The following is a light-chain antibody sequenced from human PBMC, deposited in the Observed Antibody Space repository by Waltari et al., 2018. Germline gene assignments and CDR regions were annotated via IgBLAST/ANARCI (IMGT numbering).Light chain of an antibody. CDR2: DAS. V-gene: IGKV3-11*01. J-gene: IGKJ4*01. Sequence: EIVLTQSPATLSLSPGERATLSCRASQSVSSYLAWYQQKPGQAPRLLIYDASYWAAGIPARLSGSVSGTDFTLTISSLEPEDFAVYYCQQRSNWPPLTFGGGTKVEIK. CDR3: QQRSNWPPLT. CDR1: QSVSSY.